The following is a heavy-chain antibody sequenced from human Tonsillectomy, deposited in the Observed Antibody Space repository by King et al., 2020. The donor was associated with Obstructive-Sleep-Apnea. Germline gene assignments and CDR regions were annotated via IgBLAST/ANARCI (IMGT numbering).Heavy chain of an antibody. D-gene: IGHD1-26*01. CDR1: GFTFSSYW. CDR2: ITSDGSST. J-gene: IGHJ4*02. CDR3: AREGYSGSWVDY. V-gene: IGHV3-74*01. Sequence: VQLVESGGGLVQPGGSLRLSCAASGFTFSSYWMHWFRQAPGKGLVWVSRITSDGSSTSYADSVKGRFTISRDNAKNTLYLQMNRLRAEDTAVYYCAREGYSGSWVDYWGQGTLVTVSS.